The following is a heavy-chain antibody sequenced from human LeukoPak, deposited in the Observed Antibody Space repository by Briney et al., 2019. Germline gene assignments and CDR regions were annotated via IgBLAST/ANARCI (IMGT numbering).Heavy chain of an antibody. CDR2: IYYSGST. D-gene: IGHD5-12*01. CDR1: GGSISSSSYY. V-gene: IGHV4-39*01. J-gene: IGHJ4*02. CDR3: VRHYPHSDYVFDY. Sequence: SGTLSLTCTVSGGSISSSSYYWGWIRQPPGKGLEWIASIYYSGSTYYNPSLKSRVTISVDTSKNQFSLKLSSVTAADTAVYYCVRHYPHSDYVFDYWGQGTLVTVSS.